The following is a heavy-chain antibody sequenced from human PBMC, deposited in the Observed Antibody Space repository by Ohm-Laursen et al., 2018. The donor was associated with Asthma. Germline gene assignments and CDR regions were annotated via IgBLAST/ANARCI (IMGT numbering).Heavy chain of an antibody. Sequence: GTLSLTCTLSGASFSTYYWGWIRQPPGKGLEWIGYIYSTGSTNYNPSLESRVTISIDTSTNQFSLKLRSVTAADTAVYYCASSMYGGKSGGGDPFDYWGQGTLVTVSS. CDR3: ASSMYGGKSGGGDPFDY. D-gene: IGHD4-23*01. V-gene: IGHV4-59*12. CDR2: IYSTGST. J-gene: IGHJ4*02. CDR1: GASFSTYY.